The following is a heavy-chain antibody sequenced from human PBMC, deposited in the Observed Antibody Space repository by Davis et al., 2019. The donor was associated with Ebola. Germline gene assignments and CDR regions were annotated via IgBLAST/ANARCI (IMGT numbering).Heavy chain of an antibody. CDR2: MYYSGGT. D-gene: IGHD6-19*01. J-gene: IGHJ5*02. Sequence: SETLSLTCTLSGGSISGYYLTWIRQPPGKGLEWIGYMYYSGGTNYNPSLKSRVTISADTSKNQFSLKLSSVTAADTAVYYCARGSLNWPGIAVASQAFDPWGQGTLVTVSS. V-gene: IGHV4-59*12. CDR1: GGSISGYY. CDR3: ARGSLNWPGIAVASQAFDP.